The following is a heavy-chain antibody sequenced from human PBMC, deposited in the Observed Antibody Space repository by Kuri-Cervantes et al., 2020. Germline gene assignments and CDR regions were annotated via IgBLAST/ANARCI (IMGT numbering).Heavy chain of an antibody. J-gene: IGHJ4*02. CDR1: GGSFSGYY. V-gene: IGHV4-34*01. CDR3: ARAGGFLAAEY. Sequence: GSLRLSCAVYGGSFSGYYWSWIRQPPGKGLEWIGEIHHSGSTYYNPSLKSRVTISVDKSKNLFSLELSSVTAADTAVYYCARAGGFLAAEYWGQGTLVTVSS. D-gene: IGHD6-25*01. CDR2: IHHSGST.